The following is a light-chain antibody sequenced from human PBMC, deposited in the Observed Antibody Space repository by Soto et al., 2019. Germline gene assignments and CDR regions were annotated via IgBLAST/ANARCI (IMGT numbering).Light chain of an antibody. V-gene: IGKV3D-15*01. CDR3: QQDNDWPYT. CDR1: QSVSTN. CDR2: DAS. J-gene: IGKJ2*01. Sequence: EKLMTQSPATLSVSQGERATLSCRASQSVSTNLAWYQQKPGQAPRLLIYDASTRATGIPARFSGSGSRRGFTLTITSLQSEDFAIYFCQQDNDWPYTFGQGTKLEIK.